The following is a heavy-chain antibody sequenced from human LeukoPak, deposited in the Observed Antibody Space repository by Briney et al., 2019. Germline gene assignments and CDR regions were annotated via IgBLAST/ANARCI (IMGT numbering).Heavy chain of an antibody. Sequence: PSETLSLTCTVSGGSISGYYWSWIRQPAGKGLEWIGRIYTSGSTNYNPSLKSRVTMSVDTSKNQFSLKLSSVTAADTAVYYCARISRSYGTYYYYGMDVWGQGTTVTVSS. D-gene: IGHD4-17*01. CDR1: GGSISGYY. CDR2: IYTSGST. J-gene: IGHJ6*02. V-gene: IGHV4-4*07. CDR3: ARISRSYGTYYYYGMDV.